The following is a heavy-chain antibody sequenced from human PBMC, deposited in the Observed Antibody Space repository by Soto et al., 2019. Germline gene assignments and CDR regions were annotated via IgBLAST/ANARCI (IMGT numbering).Heavy chain of an antibody. J-gene: IGHJ6*02. CDR2: ISGSGGST. V-gene: IGHV3-23*01. CDR1: GFTFSSYA. CDR3: AKSREGVYYYYYGMDV. Sequence: HPGGSLRLSCAASGFTFSSYAMSWVRQAPGKGLEWVSAISGSGGSTYYADSVKGRFTISRDNSKNTLYLQMNSLRAEDTAVYYCAKSREGVYYYYYGMDVWGQGTTVTVSS.